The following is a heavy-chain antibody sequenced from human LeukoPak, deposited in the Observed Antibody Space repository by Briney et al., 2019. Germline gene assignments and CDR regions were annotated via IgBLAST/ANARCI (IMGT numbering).Heavy chain of an antibody. V-gene: IGHV1-18*04. CDR2: TSYNGNT. J-gene: IGHJ4*02. CDR3: ARHSGSGWQALGY. D-gene: IGHD6-19*01. CDR1: GYTFSNYG. Sequence: ASVKVSCKASGYTFSNYGISWVRQAPGLGLEWMGWTSYNGNTNYAQKFQDRVTMTTDTSTTPAYMELRSLESDDTAAYYCARHSGSGWQALGYWGQGTLVTVSS.